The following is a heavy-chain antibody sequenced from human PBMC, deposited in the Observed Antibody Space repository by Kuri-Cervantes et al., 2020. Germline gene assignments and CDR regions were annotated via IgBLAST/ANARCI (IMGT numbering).Heavy chain of an antibody. V-gene: IGHV3-73*01. J-gene: IGHJ4*02. CDR2: IRSKANSYAT. CDR3: TGLNDY. Sequence: GESLKISCAASGFTFSGPAMHWVRQASGKGLEWVGRIRSKANSYATAYAASVKGRFTISRDDSKNTAYLQMNSLKTEDTAVYYCTGLNDYWGQGTLVTVSS. CDR1: GFTFSGPA.